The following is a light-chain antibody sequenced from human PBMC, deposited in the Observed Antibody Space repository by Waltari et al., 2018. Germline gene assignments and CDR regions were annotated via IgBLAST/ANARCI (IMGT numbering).Light chain of an antibody. CDR1: QSVSRY. J-gene: IGKJ1*01. V-gene: IGKV3-20*01. CDR3: QKYGSLPAT. Sequence: DIVLTQSPGTLSLSPGERATLSCRASQSVSRYLAWYQQKPGQPPRRLIYDASTRATGSPDRVSGSGSGTEFSITSSRLEPENFAVYYCQKYGSLPATFGQGTKVELK. CDR2: DAS.